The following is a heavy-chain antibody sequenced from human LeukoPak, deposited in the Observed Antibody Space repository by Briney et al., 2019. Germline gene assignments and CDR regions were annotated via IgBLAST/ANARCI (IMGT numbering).Heavy chain of an antibody. CDR3: AQDIPIEQVAGLGRGY. D-gene: IGHD1/OR15-1a*01. CDR1: GFTFSSYA. J-gene: IGHJ4*02. V-gene: IGHV3-30-3*02. CDR2: ISYDGRNK. Sequence: GGSLRLSCAASGFTFSSYAMHWVRQAPGKGLEWVAVISYDGRNKNYADSVKGRFTISRDNSKNTVYLQRTGLRTEDTAVYFWAQDIPIEQVAGLGRGYWGQGTRDTVPS.